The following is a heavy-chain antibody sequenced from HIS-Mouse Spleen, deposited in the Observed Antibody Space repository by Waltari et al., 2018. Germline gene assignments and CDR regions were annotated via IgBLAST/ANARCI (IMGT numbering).Heavy chain of an antibody. Sequence: EVQLLASGGGLVQPGGSLRLSCAASGFTFSSYAMGLVRQPPGKGLEWVSAISGSGGSTYYADSVKGRFTISRDNSKNTLYLQMNSLRAEDTAVYYCATRAHEDYYDSSGYKGAFDYWGQGTLVTVSS. CDR3: ATRAHEDYYDSSGYKGAFDY. CDR2: ISGSGGST. V-gene: IGHV3-23*01. CDR1: GFTFSSYA. J-gene: IGHJ4*02. D-gene: IGHD3-22*01.